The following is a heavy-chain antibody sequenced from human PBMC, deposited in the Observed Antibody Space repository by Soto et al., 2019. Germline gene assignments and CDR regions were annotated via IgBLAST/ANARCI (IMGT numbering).Heavy chain of an antibody. Sequence: LRLSCAASGFTFSSYGMHWVRQAPGKGLEWVAVISYDGSNKYYADSVKGRFTISRDNSKNTLYLQMNSLRAEDTAVYYCAKVHDYGDYYYYGMDVWGQGTTVTVSS. V-gene: IGHV3-30*18. J-gene: IGHJ6*02. CDR1: GFTFSSYG. CDR3: AKVHDYGDYYYYGMDV. D-gene: IGHD4-17*01. CDR2: ISYDGSNK.